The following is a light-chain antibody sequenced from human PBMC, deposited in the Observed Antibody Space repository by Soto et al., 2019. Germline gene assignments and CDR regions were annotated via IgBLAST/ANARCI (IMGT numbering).Light chain of an antibody. CDR1: QSVSSN. CDR2: GAS. CDR3: QQYNNWPRT. J-gene: IGKJ1*01. Sequence: EIVMTQSPATLSVSPGERVTLSCRASQSVSSNLSWYQQKPGQAPRLLIYGASTRATGTPARFSGSGSGTEFTLTISSLQSEDFAVYYCQQYNNWPRTFGQGTKVDI. V-gene: IGKV3-15*01.